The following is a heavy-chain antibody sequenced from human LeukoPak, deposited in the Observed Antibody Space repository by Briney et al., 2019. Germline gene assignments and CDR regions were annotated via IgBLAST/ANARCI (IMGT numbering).Heavy chain of an antibody. V-gene: IGHV4-61*02. CDR2: IYFSGST. Sequence: SGTLSLTCVVSGGSISTDGYYWSWIRLPAGKGLEWTGRIYFSGSTSYNPSLKSRVTISADTSKNQFSLKLNSVTAADTAVYYCARHSPSYSRIDYWGQGTLVTVSS. CDR1: GGSISTDGYY. D-gene: IGHD4-11*01. CDR3: ARHSPSYSRIDY. J-gene: IGHJ4*02.